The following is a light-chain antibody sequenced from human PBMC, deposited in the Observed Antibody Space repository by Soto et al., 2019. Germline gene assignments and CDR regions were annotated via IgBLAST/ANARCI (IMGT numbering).Light chain of an antibody. V-gene: IGLV1-40*01. J-gene: IGLJ1*01. Sequence: QSVLTQPPSVSGAPGQRVTISCTGSGSNIGAGYDVHWYQHRPGTAPTLLVFGDSHRPSGVPDRFSGSKSGTSASLAITGLQAEDEGEYYCQSYDSTLDARYVFGTGTKLTVL. CDR2: GDS. CDR3: QSYDSTLDARYV. CDR1: GSNIGAGYD.